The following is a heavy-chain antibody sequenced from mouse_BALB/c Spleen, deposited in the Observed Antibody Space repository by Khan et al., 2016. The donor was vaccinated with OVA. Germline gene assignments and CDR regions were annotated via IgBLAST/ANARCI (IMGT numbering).Heavy chain of an antibody. Sequence: VQLQQSGPGLVKPSQSLSLTCTVTGYSITSGYGWNWIRQFPGNKLEWMGYISYSGSTNYNPALKSRISITRDTSKNQFFLQLNSVTTEDTATYYCARTARIKYWGQGTTLTVSS. CDR1: GYSITSGYG. D-gene: IGHD1-2*01. CDR3: ARTARIKY. CDR2: ISYSGST. J-gene: IGHJ2*01. V-gene: IGHV3-2*02.